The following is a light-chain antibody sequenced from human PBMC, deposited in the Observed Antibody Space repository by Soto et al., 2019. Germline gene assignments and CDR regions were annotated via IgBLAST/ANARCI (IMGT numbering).Light chain of an antibody. V-gene: IGKV3-20*01. CDR1: QSVSSSY. CDR2: GAS. Sequence: EIVLTQSPGTLSLSPGERATLSCRASQSVSSSYLAWYQQKPGQAPRLLICGASSRATGIPDRFSGSGSGTDFTLTISRLEPEDFAVDYCQQYGSSPWTFGQGTKVEIK. J-gene: IGKJ1*01. CDR3: QQYGSSPWT.